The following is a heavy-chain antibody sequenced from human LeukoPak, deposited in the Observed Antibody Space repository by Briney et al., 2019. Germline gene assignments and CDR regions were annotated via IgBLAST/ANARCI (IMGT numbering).Heavy chain of an antibody. J-gene: IGHJ4*02. D-gene: IGHD3-10*01. CDR2: INHSGST. CDR3: ARAPLRHGAYY. V-gene: IGHV4-34*01. Sequence: SETLSLTCAVYGGSFSGYYWSWIRQPPGKGLEWIGEINHSGSTNYNPSLNSRVTISVDTSKTQFSLKLSSVTAADTAVYYCARAPLRHGAYYSGQGTLVIVSS. CDR1: GGSFSGYY.